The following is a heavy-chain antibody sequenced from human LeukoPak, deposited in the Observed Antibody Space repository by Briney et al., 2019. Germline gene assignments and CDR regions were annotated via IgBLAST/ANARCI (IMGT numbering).Heavy chain of an antibody. D-gene: IGHD6-13*01. CDR1: GYTFTGYY. J-gene: IGHJ3*02. CDR2: INPNSGGT. CDR3: ARLAGYSSSWYRAFDI. Sequence: GASVKVSCKASGYTFTGYYMHWVRQAPGQGLEWMGWINPNSGGTNYAQKFQGRVTMTRDTSISTAYMELSRLRSDDTAVYYCARLAGYSSSWYRAFDIWGQGTMVTVSS. V-gene: IGHV1-2*02.